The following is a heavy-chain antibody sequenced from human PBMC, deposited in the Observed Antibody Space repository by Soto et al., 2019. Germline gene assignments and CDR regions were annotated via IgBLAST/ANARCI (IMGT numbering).Heavy chain of an antibody. CDR1: GGSFSGYY. CDR2: INHSGST. Sequence: SETLSLTCAVYGGSFSGYYWSWIRQPPGKGLEWIGEINHSGSTNYNPSLKSRVTISVDTSKNQFSLKLSSVTAADTAVYYCARGSKVWSTSGLTKSYYYYYGMDVWGQGTTVTVSS. D-gene: IGHD2-2*01. V-gene: IGHV4-34*01. J-gene: IGHJ6*02. CDR3: ARGSKVWSTSGLTKSYYYYYGMDV.